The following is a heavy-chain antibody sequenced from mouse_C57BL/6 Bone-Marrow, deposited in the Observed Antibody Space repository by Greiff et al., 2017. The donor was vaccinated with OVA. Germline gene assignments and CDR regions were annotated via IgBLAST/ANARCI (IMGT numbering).Heavy chain of an antibody. CDR1: GFTFNTYA. V-gene: IGHV10-3*01. D-gene: IGHD2-10*02. CDR2: IRSKSSNYAT. J-gene: IGHJ2*01. CDR3: VRDGSIHFDY. Sequence: DVKLVESGGGLVQPKGSLKLSCAASGFTFNTYAMHWVRQAPGKGLEWVARIRSKSSNYATDYADSVKDRFTISRDDSQSMLYLQMNNQKTEDTAMDCCVRDGSIHFDYWGQGTTLTVSS.